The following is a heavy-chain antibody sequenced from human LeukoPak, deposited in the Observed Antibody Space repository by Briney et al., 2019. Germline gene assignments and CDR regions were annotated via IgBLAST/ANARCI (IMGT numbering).Heavy chain of an antibody. CDR1: GFTLSSYS. Sequence: GGSLRLSCAASGFTLSSYSMNWVRQAPGKGLEWVSSISSSSSYIYYADSVKGRFTISRDNARNSLYLQMNSLRAEDTAVYYCAKDGGEYYDILTGYYPRLYYMDVWGKGTTVTISS. CDR2: ISSSSSYI. D-gene: IGHD3-9*01. V-gene: IGHV3-21*04. J-gene: IGHJ6*03. CDR3: AKDGGEYYDILTGYYPRLYYMDV.